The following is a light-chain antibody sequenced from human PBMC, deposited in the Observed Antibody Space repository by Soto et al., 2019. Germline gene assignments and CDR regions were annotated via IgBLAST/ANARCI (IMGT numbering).Light chain of an antibody. J-gene: IGKJ1*01. CDR1: QSVSSY. V-gene: IGKV3-11*01. CDR3: QQRLNWPPG. CDR2: EAS. Sequence: EIVWTQSPATQSLSPGERATLSCRASQSVSSYLAWYQQKPGQAPRLLIYEASNRATGIPARFSGSGSGTDFTLTISDLEPADFGLYYCQQRLNWPPGFGQGTKVDIK.